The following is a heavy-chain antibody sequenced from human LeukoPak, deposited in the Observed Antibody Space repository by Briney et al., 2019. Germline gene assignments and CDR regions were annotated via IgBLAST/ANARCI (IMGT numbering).Heavy chain of an antibody. CDR3: ARMNTYLGGLEYFQH. CDR2: IYSGGST. D-gene: IGHD3-16*01. J-gene: IGHJ1*01. V-gene: IGHV3-53*01. CDR1: GFTVSSDY. Sequence: GGSLRLSCAVSGFTVSSDYMGWVRQAPGKGLEWVSVIYSGGSTYYADSVKGRFTISRDNSKNTLYLQMNSLRAEDTAVYYCARMNTYLGGLEYFQHWGQGTLVTVSS.